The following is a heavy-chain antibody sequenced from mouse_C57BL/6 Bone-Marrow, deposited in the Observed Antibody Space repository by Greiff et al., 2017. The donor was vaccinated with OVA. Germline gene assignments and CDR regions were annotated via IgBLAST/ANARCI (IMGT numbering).Heavy chain of an antibody. V-gene: IGHV1-64*01. D-gene: IGHD1-1*01. CDR1: GYTFTSYW. J-gene: IGHJ3*01. CDR3: ARWDYYGSSFAY. CDR2: IHPNSGST. Sequence: QVQLQQPGAELVKPGASVKLSCKASGYTFTSYWMHWVKQRPGQGLEWIGMIHPNSGSTNYNEKFKSKATLTVDKSSSTAYMQLSSLTSADSAVYDCARWDYYGSSFAYWGQGTLVTVSA.